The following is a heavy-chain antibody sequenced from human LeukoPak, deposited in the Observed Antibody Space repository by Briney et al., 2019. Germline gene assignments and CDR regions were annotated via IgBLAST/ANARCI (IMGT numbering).Heavy chain of an antibody. V-gene: IGHV3-23*01. CDR1: GFTFSSSA. J-gene: IGHJ3*02. CDR3: ARAGGTYYGIAFDI. Sequence: PGGSLRLSCAASGFTFSSSAMSWVRRAPGKGLEWVSTISGSGSTTNYADSVKGRFTISRDNSKNTLSLQMNSLRAEDTAVYYCARAGGTYYGIAFDIWGQGTMVTVSS. D-gene: IGHD1-26*01. CDR2: ISGSGSTT.